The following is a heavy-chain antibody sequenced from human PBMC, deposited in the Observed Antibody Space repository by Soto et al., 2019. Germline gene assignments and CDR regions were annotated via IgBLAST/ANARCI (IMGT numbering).Heavy chain of an antibody. J-gene: IGHJ4*02. CDR1: GFSFSNVW. D-gene: IGHD2-15*01. CDR2: IKSKSVGGTT. Sequence: EVQLVESGGGLVKPGESLTLSCVASGFSFSNVWMSWVRQAPGKGLEWVGHIKSKSVGGTTDYTAPVEGRFTISSDDTKDTLYQQMNSLKTEDTAVYYCCTSSTQTFCDGGPCYSVQAKTHDSWGQGILVTVSS. V-gene: IGHV3-15*01. CDR3: CTSSTQTFCDGGPCYSVQAKTHDS.